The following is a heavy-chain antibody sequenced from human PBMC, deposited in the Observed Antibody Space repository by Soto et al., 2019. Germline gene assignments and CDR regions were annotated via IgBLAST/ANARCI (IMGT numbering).Heavy chain of an antibody. J-gene: IGHJ2*01. CDR3: ARKVSGSTGRPDLWYFDL. V-gene: IGHV3-23*01. Sequence: EVQLLDSGGGLVQPGGSLRLSCAASGFTFSGYALTWVRQAPGKGLEWVSAISGGGDATFYADSVKGRFTISRDKSKNPLYLQMNALRAEDTAVYYCARKVSGSTGRPDLWYFDLWGRGTLVTVSS. CDR1: GFTFSGYA. D-gene: IGHD3-10*01. CDR2: ISGGGDAT.